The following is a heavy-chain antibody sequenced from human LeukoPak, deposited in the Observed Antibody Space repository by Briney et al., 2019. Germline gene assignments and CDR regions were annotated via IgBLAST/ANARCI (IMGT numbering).Heavy chain of an antibody. Sequence: ASVKVSCKASGYTFTSYAMNWVRQAPGRGLEWMGWINTNTGNPTYAQGFTGRFVFSLDTSVSTAYLQINSLKAEDTAVYYCARKVATVTTYWFDPWGQGTLVTVSS. CDR1: GYTFTSYA. CDR2: INTNTGNP. J-gene: IGHJ5*02. V-gene: IGHV7-4-1*02. D-gene: IGHD4-11*01. CDR3: ARKVATVTTYWFDP.